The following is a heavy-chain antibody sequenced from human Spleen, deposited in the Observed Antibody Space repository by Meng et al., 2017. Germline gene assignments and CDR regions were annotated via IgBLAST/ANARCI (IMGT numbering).Heavy chain of an antibody. CDR2: ISSSGSTI. D-gene: IGHD6-19*01. Sequence: GGSLRLSCAASGFTFSDYYMSWIRQAPGKGLEWVSYISSSGSTIYYADSVKGRFTISRDNAKNSLYLQMNSLRAEDTAVYYCARELQQWLVRYYYYGMDVWGQGTTVTVSS. V-gene: IGHV3-11*01. J-gene: IGHJ6*02. CDR1: GFTFSDYY. CDR3: ARELQQWLVRYYYYGMDV.